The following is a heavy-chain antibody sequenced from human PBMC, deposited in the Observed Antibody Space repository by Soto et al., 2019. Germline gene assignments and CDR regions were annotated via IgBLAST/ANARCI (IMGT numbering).Heavy chain of an antibody. Sequence: LSLTCAVSGFFISSGNYWGWIRKPPGKGLEWIGSIFHGGNSYYNPSLKSRVTISVDMSKNQFSLKLNSVTAADTAVYYCARARWYDAFDVWGQGTVVTVSS. J-gene: IGHJ3*01. CDR2: IFHGGNS. CDR1: GFFISSGNY. V-gene: IGHV4-38-2*01. CDR3: ARARWYDAFDV. D-gene: IGHD2-15*01.